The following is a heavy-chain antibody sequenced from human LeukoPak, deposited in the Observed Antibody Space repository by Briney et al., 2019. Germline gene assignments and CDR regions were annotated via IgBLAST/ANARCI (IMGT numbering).Heavy chain of an antibody. CDR3: AKDLLMYYYDSSGYGTH. D-gene: IGHD3-22*01. CDR1: GFTSSSYA. J-gene: IGHJ1*01. Sequence: GGSLRLSRAASGFTSSSYAMSCGREAPGEGLGWGSAISGSGGSTYYADSVKGRFTISRDNSKNTLYLQMNSLRAEDTAVYYCAKDLLMYYYDSSGYGTHWGQGTLVTVSS. V-gene: IGHV3-23*01. CDR2: ISGSGGST.